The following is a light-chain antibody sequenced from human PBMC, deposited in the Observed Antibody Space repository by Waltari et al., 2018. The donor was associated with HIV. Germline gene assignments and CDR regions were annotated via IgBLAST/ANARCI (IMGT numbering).Light chain of an antibody. CDR1: DSAFGLYHF. J-gene: IGLJ3*02. V-gene: IGLV2-14*03. CDR2: DVD. CDR3: ASFTGDDTLL. Sequence: SAVTQPASVSGLPGQSITISRTGCDSAFGLYHFVSWYQQHPGRVPRLILYDVDSRAPGISDRFSGSRSGPTASLNISRLRAEDEADYYCASFTGDDTLLFGGGTKVTVL.